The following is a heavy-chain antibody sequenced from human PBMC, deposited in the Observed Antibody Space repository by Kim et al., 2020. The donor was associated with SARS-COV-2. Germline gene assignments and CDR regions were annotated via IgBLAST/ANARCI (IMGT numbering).Heavy chain of an antibody. V-gene: IGHV3-49*04. D-gene: IGHD2-15*01. J-gene: IGHJ4*02. CDR3: TRVRYCSGGSCYSGDY. CDR1: GFTFGDYV. Sequence: GGSLRLSCTASGFTFGDYVMSWVRQAPGKGLEWVGFIRSKAYGGTTEYAASVKGRFTISRDDSKSIAYLQMNSLKTEDTAVYYCTRVRYCSGGSCYSGDYWGQGTLVTVSS. CDR2: IRSKAYGGTT.